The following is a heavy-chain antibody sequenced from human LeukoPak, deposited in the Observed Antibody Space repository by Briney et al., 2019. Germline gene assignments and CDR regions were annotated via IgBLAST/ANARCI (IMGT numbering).Heavy chain of an antibody. V-gene: IGHV1-18*01. Sequence: ASVKVSCKASGYTFTSYGISWVRQAPGQGLEWMGWISAYNDNTNYAQKLQGRVTMTTDTSTSTAYMELRSLRSDDTAVYYCARRSGYYDSSGYYYTLDYWGQGTLVTVSS. J-gene: IGHJ4*02. CDR1: GYTFTSYG. D-gene: IGHD3-22*01. CDR2: ISAYNDNT. CDR3: ARRSGYYDSSGYYYTLDY.